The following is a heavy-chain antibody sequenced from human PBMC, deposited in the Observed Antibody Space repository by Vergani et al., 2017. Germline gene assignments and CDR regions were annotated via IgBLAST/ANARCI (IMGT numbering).Heavy chain of an antibody. CDR3: ARSGDSSLVPDSHFDS. J-gene: IGHJ4*02. Sequence: QVQMVQSGTEVKKPGSSVKVSCKAYGDNFNSYIISWVRQAPGQGLEWMGRVISSLGMTVYAQNFQDRVTITADTSTNTAYLELSSLKSDDTAVYFCARSGDSSLVPDSHFDSWGPGTLVTVSS. D-gene: IGHD1-14*01. V-gene: IGHV1-69*02. CDR1: GDNFNSYI. CDR2: VISSLGMT.